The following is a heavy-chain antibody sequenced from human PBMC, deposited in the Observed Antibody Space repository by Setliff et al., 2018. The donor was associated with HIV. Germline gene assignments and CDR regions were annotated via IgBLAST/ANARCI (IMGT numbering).Heavy chain of an antibody. V-gene: IGHV3-74*01. J-gene: IGHJ3*02. CDR3: AREGATTAGFDI. CDR2: INYDRITT. Sequence: PGGSLRLSCGASGFTFTNYWMHWIRQVPGKGLVWVSRINYDRITTSYADSEQGRFTISRDNAKNTVYLQMNSLRVDDTAIYYCAREGATTAGFDIWGHGTMVT. D-gene: IGHD6-19*01. CDR1: GFTFTNYW.